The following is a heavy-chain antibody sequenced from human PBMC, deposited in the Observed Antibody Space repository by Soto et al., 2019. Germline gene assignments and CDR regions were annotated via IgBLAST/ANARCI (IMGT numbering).Heavy chain of an antibody. J-gene: IGHJ5*02. Sequence: EVQLLESGGGLVQPGGSLRLSCAASGFTFSSYAMSWVRQAPGKGLEWVSAISGSGGSTYYADSAKGRFTISRDNSKNTLYLQMNSLRAEDTAVYYCAKENYVWQLVPATNWFDPWGQGTLVTVSS. CDR1: GFTFSSYA. CDR2: ISGSGGST. CDR3: AKENYVWQLVPATNWFDP. D-gene: IGHD6-6*01. V-gene: IGHV3-23*01.